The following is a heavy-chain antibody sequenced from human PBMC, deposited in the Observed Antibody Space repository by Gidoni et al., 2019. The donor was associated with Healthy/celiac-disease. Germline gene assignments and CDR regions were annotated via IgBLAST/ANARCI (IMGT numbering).Heavy chain of an antibody. V-gene: IGHV1-8*01. CDR1: RYTFTSYD. J-gene: IGHJ4*02. Sequence: QVQLVQSGAEVKKPGASEKVSCKASRYTFTSYDINLVRPATGQGLEWMGWMNPNSGNTGYAQKFQGRVTMTRNTSISTAYMELSSLRSEDTAVYYCARGPLSGWELLSVLDYLGQGTLVTVSS. CDR2: MNPNSGNT. CDR3: ARGPLSGWELLSVLDY. D-gene: IGHD1-26*01.